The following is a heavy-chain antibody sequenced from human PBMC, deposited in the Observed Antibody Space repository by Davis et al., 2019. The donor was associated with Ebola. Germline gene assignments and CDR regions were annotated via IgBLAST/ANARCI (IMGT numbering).Heavy chain of an antibody. CDR1: GYTFTSYG. CDR3: AIYYDFWSGSRYFDY. J-gene: IGHJ4*02. CDR2: ISAYNGNT. D-gene: IGHD3-3*01. Sequence: ASVKVSCKASGYTFTSYGISWVRQAPGQGLEWMGWISAYNGNTNYAQKLQGRVTMTTDTSTSTAYMELRSLRSDDTAVYYCAIYYDFWSGSRYFDYWGQGTLVTVSS. V-gene: IGHV1-18*04.